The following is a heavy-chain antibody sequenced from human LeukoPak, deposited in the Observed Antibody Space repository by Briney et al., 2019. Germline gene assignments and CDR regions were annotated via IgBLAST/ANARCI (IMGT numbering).Heavy chain of an antibody. V-gene: IGHV4-30-4*01. CDR1: GGSISSSNYY. CDR2: IYYSGST. J-gene: IGHJ6*02. CDR3: AGDRAYCSSASCYLYYGLDV. D-gene: IGHD2-2*01. Sequence: KPSETLSLTCTVSGGSISSSNYYWSWIRQPPGKGLEWIGYIYYSGSTYYNPSLKSRVTISVDTSKNQFALNLSSVTAADTAVYYCAGDRAYCSSASCYLYYGLDVWGQGTTVTVSS.